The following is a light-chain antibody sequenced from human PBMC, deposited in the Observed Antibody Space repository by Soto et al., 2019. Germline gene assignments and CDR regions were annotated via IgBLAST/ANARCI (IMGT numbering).Light chain of an antibody. CDR1: QSVSSSY. Sequence: EIALTQSPGTLSLSPGERVTLSCRASQSVSSSYLAWYQQKPGQAPRLLIYGASSRATGIPDRFSASGSGTDFTLSISRLEPEDFAVYYCQQYDGSPYTFGQGTKLEIK. J-gene: IGKJ2*01. V-gene: IGKV3-20*01. CDR3: QQYDGSPYT. CDR2: GAS.